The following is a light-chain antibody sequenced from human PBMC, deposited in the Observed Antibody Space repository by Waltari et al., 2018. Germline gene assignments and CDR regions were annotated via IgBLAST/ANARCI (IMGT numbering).Light chain of an antibody. Sequence: SCCASQGVDKYLAWYQHRPGQAARLLRSRTSLRATGIPDRFSGSGYGTDFSLTISRREPEDFAVYYCQKYDFLPAPFGQGTTVEIK. CDR3: QKYDFLPAP. J-gene: IGKJ1*01. CDR2: RTS. V-gene: IGKV3-20*01. CDR1: QGVDKY.